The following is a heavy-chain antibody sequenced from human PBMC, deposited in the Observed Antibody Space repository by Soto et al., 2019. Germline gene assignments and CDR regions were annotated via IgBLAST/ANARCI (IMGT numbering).Heavy chain of an antibody. D-gene: IGHD3-22*01. J-gene: IGHJ6*02. Sequence: PSETLSLTCTVSGGSISSGGYYWSWIRQHPGKGLEWIGYIYYSGSTYYNPSLKSRVTISVDTSKNQFSLKLSSVTAADTAVYYCARDQYYYDSSGYYLLGMDVWGQGNTVTGSS. CDR3: ARDQYYYDSSGYYLLGMDV. CDR2: IYYSGST. V-gene: IGHV4-31*03. CDR1: GGSISSGGYY.